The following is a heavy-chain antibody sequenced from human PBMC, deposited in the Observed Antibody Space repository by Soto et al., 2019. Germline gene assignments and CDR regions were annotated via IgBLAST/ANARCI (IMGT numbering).Heavy chain of an antibody. V-gene: IGHV3-23*01. D-gene: IGHD2-2*01. CDR2: LSGSGGST. CDR1: GFTFSNYA. J-gene: IGHJ5*02. Sequence: EVQLSESGGGLVQPGGSLRLSCAASGFTFSNYAMSWVRQAPGKGLEWVSTLSGSGGSTYYADSVKGRFTISRDNSKNTLYLQMNSLRAEDTAVYYCAKDTVPVATPWFDPWGQGTLVTVSS. CDR3: AKDTVPVATPWFDP.